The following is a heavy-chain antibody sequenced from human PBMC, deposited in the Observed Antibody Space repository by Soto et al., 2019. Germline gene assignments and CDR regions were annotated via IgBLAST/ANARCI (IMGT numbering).Heavy chain of an antibody. V-gene: IGHV4-34*01. Sequence: PSETLSLTCAVYGGSFSGYYWSWIRQPPGKGLEWIGEVNHSGSTNYNQSLKSRVTISVDTSKNQCSLRLSSVTAADTAVYYCARGNNYLWLRFDPWGQGTLVTVSS. J-gene: IGHJ5*02. D-gene: IGHD5-18*01. CDR1: GGSFSGYY. CDR3: ARGNNYLWLRFDP. CDR2: VNHSGST.